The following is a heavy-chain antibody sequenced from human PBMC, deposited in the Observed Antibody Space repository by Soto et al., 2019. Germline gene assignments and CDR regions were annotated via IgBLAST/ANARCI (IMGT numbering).Heavy chain of an antibody. D-gene: IGHD6-13*01. CDR1: GFTFSSYG. J-gene: IGHJ5*02. CDR2: IWYDGSNK. Sequence: GGSLRLSCAASGFTFSSYGMHWVRQAPGKGLEWVAGIWYDGSNKYYADSVKGRFTTSRDNSKNTSYLQMNSLRAEDTAVYYSARDARKQPSQAGPSVNWFDPWGQGTLVTVSS. V-gene: IGHV3-33*01. CDR3: ARDARKQPSQAGPSVNWFDP.